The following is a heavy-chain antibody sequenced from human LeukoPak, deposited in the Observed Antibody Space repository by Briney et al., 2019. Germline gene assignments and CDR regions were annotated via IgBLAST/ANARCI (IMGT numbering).Heavy chain of an antibody. CDR2: INTNSGGT. CDR3: ARSPDILTGENFDY. D-gene: IGHD3-9*01. V-gene: IGHV1-2*02. CDR1: GYTFTGNY. Sequence: GASVKVSCKASGYTFTGNYMYWVRQAPGQGLEWMGWINTNSGGTNYAQKFYARVTMTRDTSISTAYMELSRLRSDDTAVFYCARSPDILTGENFDYWGQGTLVTVSS. J-gene: IGHJ4*02.